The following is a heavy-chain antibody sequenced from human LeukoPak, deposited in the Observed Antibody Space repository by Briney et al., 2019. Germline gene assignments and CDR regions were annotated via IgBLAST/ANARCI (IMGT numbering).Heavy chain of an antibody. CDR3: ARDGSGWNYYYYYYMDV. CDR1: GFTFSSYS. CDR2: ISSSSSYI. J-gene: IGHJ6*03. Sequence: PGGSLRLSCAASGFTFSSYSMNWVRQAPRKGLEWVSSISSSSSYIYYADSVKGRFTISRDNAKNSLYLQMNSLRAEDTAVYYCARDGSGWNYYYYYYMDVWGKGTTVTVSS. D-gene: IGHD6-19*01. V-gene: IGHV3-21*01.